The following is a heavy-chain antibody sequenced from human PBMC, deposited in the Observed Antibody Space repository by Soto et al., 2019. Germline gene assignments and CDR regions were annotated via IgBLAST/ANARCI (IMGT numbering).Heavy chain of an antibody. V-gene: IGHV3-48*02. D-gene: IGHD2-21*02. J-gene: IGHJ4*02. CDR3: ARGRVGTAYFDY. CDR2: ITSSSSTI. Sequence: GGSLRLSCAASGFTFTSNSMNWVRQAPGKGLEWISYITSSSSTIYYADSVKGRFTISRDNAKNSVYLQMNSLRDEDTAVYYCARGRVGTAYFDYWGQGMLVTVYS. CDR1: GFTFTSNS.